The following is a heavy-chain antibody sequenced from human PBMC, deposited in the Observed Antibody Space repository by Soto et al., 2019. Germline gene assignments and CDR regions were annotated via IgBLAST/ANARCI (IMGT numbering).Heavy chain of an antibody. D-gene: IGHD3-22*01. CDR2: IHPGDSDT. CDR1: GYNFSSW. CDR3: VRPDSSGYYVN. J-gene: IGHJ4*02. V-gene: IGHV5-51*01. Sequence: PGESLKISRKGSGYNFSSWIGWVRQMPRKGLEWMGIIHPGDSDTRYSPSFQGQVTMSVDKSISTAYLQWSSLKASDTAMYYCVRPDSSGYYVNWGQGTLVTVSS.